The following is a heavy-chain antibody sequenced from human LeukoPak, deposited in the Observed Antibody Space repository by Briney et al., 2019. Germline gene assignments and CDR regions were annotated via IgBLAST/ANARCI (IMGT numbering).Heavy chain of an antibody. Sequence: ASVKVSCKASGYTFTGYYMRWVRQAPGQGLEWMGWINPNSGGTNYAQKFQGRVTMTRDTSISTAYMELSRLRSDDTAVYYCARGKRMAAADSTFRWFDPWGQGTLVTVSS. D-gene: IGHD6-13*01. CDR1: GYTFTGYY. CDR2: INPNSGGT. V-gene: IGHV1-2*02. J-gene: IGHJ5*02. CDR3: ARGKRMAAADSTFRWFDP.